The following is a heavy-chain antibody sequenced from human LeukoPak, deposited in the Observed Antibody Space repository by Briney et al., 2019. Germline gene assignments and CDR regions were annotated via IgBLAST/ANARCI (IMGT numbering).Heavy chain of an antibody. V-gene: IGHV4-59*06. CDR1: GGFISGYY. J-gene: IGHJ4*02. D-gene: IGHD3-10*01. CDR2: IYYSGST. CDR3: ARVRGSRIWFGELYIDY. Sequence: SETLSLTCTVSGGFISGYYWNWIRQSPGKGLEWIGYIYYSGSTYYNPSLKSRVTISVDTSKNQFSLKLSSVTAADTAVYYCARVRGSRIWFGELYIDYWGQGTLVTVSS.